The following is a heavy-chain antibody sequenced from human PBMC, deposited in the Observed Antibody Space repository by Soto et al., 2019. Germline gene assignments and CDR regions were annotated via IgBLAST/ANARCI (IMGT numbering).Heavy chain of an antibody. V-gene: IGHV4-4*01. CDR3: AREIVTAGGNNYFDP. CDR2: VYHTGDT. CDR1: GGTVASSHW. J-gene: IGHJ5*02. Sequence: TLSLTCGVSGGTVASSHWWSWVRQSPSRGLEWIGNVYHTGDTNFNPSLQSRVTFSVDKSNNQFSLRLTSLTAADTAVYFCAREIVTAGGNNYFDPWGPGTLVTVSS. D-gene: IGHD2-21*02.